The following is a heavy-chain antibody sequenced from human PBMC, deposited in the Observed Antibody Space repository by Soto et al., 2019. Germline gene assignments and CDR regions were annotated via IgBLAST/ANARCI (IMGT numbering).Heavy chain of an antibody. V-gene: IGHV4-34*01. CDR2: VNHGGST. Sequence: SETLSFTCAVHGGSFCGYYWDWIRQPPGKGLEWIGYVNHGGSTNYNPSLKSRATISVDTSKNQFSLKLSSVTAADTAVYYCARLYGITAADFWGQGTLVTVSS. CDR3: ARLYGITAADF. CDR1: GGSFCGYY. D-gene: IGHD6-13*01. J-gene: IGHJ4*02.